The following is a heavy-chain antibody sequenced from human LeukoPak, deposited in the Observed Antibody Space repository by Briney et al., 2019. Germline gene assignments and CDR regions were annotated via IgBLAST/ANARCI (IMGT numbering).Heavy chain of an antibody. CDR1: GFTFTSSA. V-gene: IGHV1-58*02. D-gene: IGHD4-23*01. Sequence: SVKVSCKASGFTFTSSAMLWVRQARGQRLEWIGWIVVGSGNTNYAQKFQERVTITRDMSTSTAYMELSSLRSEDTAVYYCAAEIGGADGGMDVWGQRTTVTVSS. CDR3: AAEIGGADGGMDV. CDR2: IVVGSGNT. J-gene: IGHJ6*02.